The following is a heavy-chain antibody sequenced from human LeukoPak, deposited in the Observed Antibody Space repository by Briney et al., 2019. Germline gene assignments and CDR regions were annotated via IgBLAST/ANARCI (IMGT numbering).Heavy chain of an antibody. CDR2: ISHIGRT. CDR3: ARDLVTVTKGFDI. D-gene: IGHD4-17*01. Sequence: PSETLSLTCAVSGDPFSSHYWLWIRQSPGTGLEWIGYISHIGRTNYNPSLKSRVTISIDTSKNQFSLKLRSVTAADTAVYYCARDLVTVTKGFDIWGQGTMVSVSS. J-gene: IGHJ3*02. CDR1: GDPFSSHY. V-gene: IGHV4-59*11.